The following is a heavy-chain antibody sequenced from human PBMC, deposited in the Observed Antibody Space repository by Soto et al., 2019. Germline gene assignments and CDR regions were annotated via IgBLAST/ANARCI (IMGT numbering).Heavy chain of an antibody. CDR2: IYWDDDK. D-gene: IGHD2-2*01. J-gene: IGHJ5*02. CDR1: GFSLSTSGVG. CDR3: AQTPHYIVVPAAKHNWFDP. V-gene: IGHV2-5*02. Sequence: QITLKESGPTLVKPTQTLTLTCTFSGFSLSTSGVGVGWIRQPPGKALEWLALIYWDDDKRYSPSLKSRLTITKDTSKNQVVLTMTNMDPVDTATYYCAQTPHYIVVPAAKHNWFDPWGQGTLVTVSS.